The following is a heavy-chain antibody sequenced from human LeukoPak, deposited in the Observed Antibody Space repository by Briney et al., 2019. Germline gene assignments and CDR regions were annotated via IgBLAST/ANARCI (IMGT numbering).Heavy chain of an antibody. Sequence: GGSLRLSCAASGFTFSSYGMHWVRQAPGKGLEWVAVIWYDGSNKYYADSVKGRFTISRDNSKNTLYLQMNSLRAEDTAVYYCARVGSWYYFDYWGQGTLVTVSS. J-gene: IGHJ4*02. CDR3: ARVGSWYYFDY. CDR1: GFTFSSYG. CDR2: IWYDGSNK. D-gene: IGHD6-19*01. V-gene: IGHV3-33*01.